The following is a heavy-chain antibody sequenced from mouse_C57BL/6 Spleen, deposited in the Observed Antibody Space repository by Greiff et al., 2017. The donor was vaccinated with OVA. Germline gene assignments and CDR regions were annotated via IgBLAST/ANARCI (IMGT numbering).Heavy chain of an antibody. D-gene: IGHD4-1*01. CDR2: ISYDGSN. V-gene: IGHV3-6*01. J-gene: IGHJ3*01. Sequence: EVKLVESGPGLVKPSQSLSLTCSVTGYSITSGYYWNWIRQFPGNKLEWMGYISYDGSNNYNPSLKNRISITRDTSKNQFFLKLNSVTTEDTATYYCARDWDGGFAYWGQGALVTVSA. CDR1: GYSITSGYY. CDR3: ARDWDGGFAY.